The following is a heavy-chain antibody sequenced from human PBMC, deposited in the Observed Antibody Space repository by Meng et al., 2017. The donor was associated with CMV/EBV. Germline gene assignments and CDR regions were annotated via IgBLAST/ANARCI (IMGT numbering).Heavy chain of an antibody. D-gene: IGHD4-11*01. CDR2: IYSGGST. CDR1: GFTVSSNY. Sequence: GGSLRLSCAASGFTVSSNYMSWVRQAPEKGLEWVSVIYSGGSTYYADSVKGRFTISRDNSKNTLYLQMNSLRAEDTAVYYCARGGTTSYPYGMDVWGQGTTVTVSS. J-gene: IGHJ6*02. V-gene: IGHV3-53*01. CDR3: ARGGTTSYPYGMDV.